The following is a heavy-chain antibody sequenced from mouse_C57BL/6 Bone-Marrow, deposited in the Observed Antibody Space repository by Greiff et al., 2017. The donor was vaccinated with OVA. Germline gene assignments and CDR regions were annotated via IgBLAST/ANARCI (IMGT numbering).Heavy chain of an antibody. CDR2: IWSGGST. Sequence: VKLMESGPGLVQPSQSLSITCTVSGFSLTSYGVHWVRQSPGKGLEWLGVIWSGGSTDYNAAFISRLSISKDNSKSQVFFKMNSLQADDTAIYYCARDIVTTKAYWGQGTLVTVSA. D-gene: IGHD2-5*01. V-gene: IGHV2-2*01. CDR1: GFSLTSYG. J-gene: IGHJ3*01. CDR3: ARDIVTTKAY.